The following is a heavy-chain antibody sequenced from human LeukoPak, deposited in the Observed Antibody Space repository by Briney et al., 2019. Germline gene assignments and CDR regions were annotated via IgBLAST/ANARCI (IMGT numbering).Heavy chain of an antibody. D-gene: IGHD5-12*01. CDR3: ARDPAYYGGYAAHY. J-gene: IGHJ4*02. Sequence: RVASVTVSCKASGHTFTGYYMHWVRQAPGQGLEWMGWINPNSGGTNYAQKFQGRVTMTRDTSISTAYMELRSLRSDDTAVYYCARDPAYYGGYAAHYWGQGTLVTVSS. CDR1: GHTFTGYY. CDR2: INPNSGGT. V-gene: IGHV1-2*02.